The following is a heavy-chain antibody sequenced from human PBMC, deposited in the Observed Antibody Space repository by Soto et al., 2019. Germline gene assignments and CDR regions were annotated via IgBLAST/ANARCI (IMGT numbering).Heavy chain of an antibody. CDR1: GGSISSGGYY. CDR2: IYYSGGT. V-gene: IGHV4-31*03. Sequence: SETLSLTCTVSGGSISSGGYYWSWIRQHPGKGLEWIGYIYYSGGTYYNPSLKSRVTISVDTSKNQFSLKLSSVTAADTAVYYCARDLTAGTTGGGRYWFDPWGQGTLVTVSS. J-gene: IGHJ5*02. D-gene: IGHD1-7*01. CDR3: ARDLTAGTTGGGRYWFDP.